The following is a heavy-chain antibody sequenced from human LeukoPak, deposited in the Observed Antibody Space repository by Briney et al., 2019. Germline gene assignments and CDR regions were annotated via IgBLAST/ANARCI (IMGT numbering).Heavy chain of an antibody. CDR2: INAGNGNT. CDR3: ARESAKNWFDP. V-gene: IGHV1-3*01. Sequence: ASVTVSCKASGYTFTSYAMHWVRQAPGQRLEWMGWINAGNGNTKYSQKFQGRVTITRDTSASTAYMELSSLRSEDTAVYYCARESAKNWFDPWGQGTLVTVSS. J-gene: IGHJ5*02. CDR1: GYTFTSYA.